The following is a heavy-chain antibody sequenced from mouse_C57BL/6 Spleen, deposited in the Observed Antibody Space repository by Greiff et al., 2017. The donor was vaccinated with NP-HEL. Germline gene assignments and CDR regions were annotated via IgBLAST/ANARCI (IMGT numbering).Heavy chain of an antibody. Sequence: EVQVVESGGGLVKPGGSLKLSCAASGFTFSDYGMHWVRQAPEKGLEWVAYISSGSSTIYYADTVKGRFTISRDNAKNTLFLQMTSLRSEDTAMYYCARQGYYGSSLYWYFDVWGTGTTVTVSS. CDR2: ISSGSSTI. CDR3: ARQGYYGSSLYWYFDV. D-gene: IGHD1-1*01. CDR1: GFTFSDYG. V-gene: IGHV5-17*01. J-gene: IGHJ1*03.